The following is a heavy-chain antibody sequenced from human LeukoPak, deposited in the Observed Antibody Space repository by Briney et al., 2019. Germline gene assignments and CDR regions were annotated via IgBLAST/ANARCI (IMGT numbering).Heavy chain of an antibody. CDR2: MWFGATT. J-gene: IGHJ4*02. Sequence: SETLSLTCTVSGDSISSSNSYWGWIRQPPGKGLEWIGSMWFGATTSYDPSLKSRVTISIDPSKNQFSLKLSSVTAADTAFYYCARGRRGSYFQDYWGQGTLVTVSS. CDR1: GDSISSSNSY. V-gene: IGHV4-39*07. CDR3: ARGRRGSYFQDY. D-gene: IGHD1-26*01.